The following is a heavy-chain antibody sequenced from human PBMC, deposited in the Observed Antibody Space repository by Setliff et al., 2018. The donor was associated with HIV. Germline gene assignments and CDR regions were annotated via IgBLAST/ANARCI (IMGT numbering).Heavy chain of an antibody. CDR3: AGDQQWLAQGWGGPHY. D-gene: IGHD6-19*01. CDR1: GFSFSSYG. CDR2: IWYDGTNK. Sequence: GGSLRLSCAASGFSFSSYGMHWVRQAPGKGLEWLALIWYDGTNKQHGNSVKGRFAISRDNSKNTLYLQMKSLRAEDTAVYYCAGDQQWLAQGWGGPHYWGQGTLVTVSS. J-gene: IGHJ4*02. V-gene: IGHV3-33*01.